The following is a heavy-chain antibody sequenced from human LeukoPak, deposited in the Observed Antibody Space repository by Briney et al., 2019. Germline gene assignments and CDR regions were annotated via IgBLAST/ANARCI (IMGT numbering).Heavy chain of an antibody. CDR2: LYTGGET. J-gene: IGHJ4*02. CDR3: ARGFAPAYNFGVFDG. V-gene: IGHV3-53*01. Sequence: GGSLRLSCAASGFGVSNNYMIWVRQAPGKGLEWVSLLYTGGETNYADFVKGRFTISRDNYKDTVSLQMNSLRAEDTAVYYCARGFAPAYNFGVFDGWGQGTLVTVSS. D-gene: IGHD5-18*01. CDR1: GFGVSNNY.